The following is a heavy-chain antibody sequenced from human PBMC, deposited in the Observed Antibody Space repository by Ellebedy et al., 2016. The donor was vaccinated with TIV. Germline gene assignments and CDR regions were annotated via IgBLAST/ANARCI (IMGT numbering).Heavy chain of an antibody. V-gene: IGHV4-30-4*01. Sequence: MPSETLSLTCTVSGGSISSGDYYWSWLRQPPGKGLEWIGYIYYSGNTYHNPSLKSRVTISVETSKNQFSLKLSSVTAADTAVYYCARGGDGYIHYWGQGTLVTVSS. J-gene: IGHJ4*02. CDR2: IYYSGNT. D-gene: IGHD5-24*01. CDR3: ARGGDGYIHY. CDR1: GGSISSGDYY.